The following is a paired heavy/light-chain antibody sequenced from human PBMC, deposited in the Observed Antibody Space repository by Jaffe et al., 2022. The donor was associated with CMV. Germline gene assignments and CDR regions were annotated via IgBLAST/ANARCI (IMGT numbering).Light chain of an antibody. CDR1: KLGDKY. J-gene: IGLJ2*01. V-gene: IGLV3-1*01. CDR2: QDS. CDR3: QAWDSSTAFYVV. Sequence: SYELTQPPSVSVSPGQTASITCSGDKLGDKYACWYQQKPGQSPVLVIYQDSKRPSGIPERFSGSNSGNTATLTISGTQAMDEADYYCQAWDSSTAFYVVFGGGTKLTVL.
Heavy chain of an antibody. CDR3: ARGLLRYYDSSGYPTPFDY. CDR1: GGSISSSSYY. D-gene: IGHD3-22*01. J-gene: IGHJ4*02. V-gene: IGHV4-39*01. Sequence: QLQLQESGPGLVKPSETLSLTCTVSGGSISSSSYYWGWIRQPPGKGLEWIGSIYYSGSTYYNPSLKSRVTISVDTSKNQFSLKLSSVTAADTAVYYCARGLLRYYDSSGYPTPFDYWGQGTLVTVSS. CDR2: IYYSGST.